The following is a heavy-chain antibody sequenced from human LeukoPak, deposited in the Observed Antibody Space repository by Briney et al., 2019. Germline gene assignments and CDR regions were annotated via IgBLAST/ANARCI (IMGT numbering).Heavy chain of an antibody. J-gene: IGHJ4*02. CDR1: GGSFSGYY. CDR3: ARGRGSYSRGIGY. Sequence: SETLSLTCAVYGGSFSGYYWSWIRQPPGKGLEWIGEINHSGSTNYNPSLKSRVTISVDTSKNQFSLKLSSVTAADTAVYYCARGRGSYSRGIGYWGQGTLVTVSS. V-gene: IGHV4-34*01. CDR2: INHSGST. D-gene: IGHD1-26*01.